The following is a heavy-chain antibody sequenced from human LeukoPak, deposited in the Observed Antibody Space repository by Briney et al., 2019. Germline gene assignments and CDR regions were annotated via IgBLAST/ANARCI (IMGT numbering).Heavy chain of an antibody. D-gene: IGHD6-25*01. CDR2: IYSSGST. CDR3: AKSGGYGLIDY. CDR1: GGSISSYY. V-gene: IGHV4-59*05. Sequence: SETLSLTCTVSGGSISSYYWSWIRQPPGKGLEWIGSIYSSGSTYYNSSLKSRVTISIDTSKNQVSLKMSSVTAADTAVYYCAKSGGYGLIDYWGQGTLVTVSS. J-gene: IGHJ4*01.